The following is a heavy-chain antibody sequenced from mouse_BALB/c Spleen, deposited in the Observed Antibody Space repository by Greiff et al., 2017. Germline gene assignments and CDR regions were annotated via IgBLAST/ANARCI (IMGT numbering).Heavy chain of an antibody. J-gene: IGHJ4*01. V-gene: IGHV7-3*02. Sequence: EVKLVESGGGLVQPGGSLRLSCATSGFTFTDYYMSWVRQPPGKALEWLGFIRNKANGYTTEYSASVKGRFTISRDNSQSILYLQMNTLRAEDSATYYCASLAYYGAMDYWGQGTSVTVSS. CDR2: IRNKANGYTT. CDR1: GFTFTDYY. D-gene: IGHD2-10*01. CDR3: ASLAYYGAMDY.